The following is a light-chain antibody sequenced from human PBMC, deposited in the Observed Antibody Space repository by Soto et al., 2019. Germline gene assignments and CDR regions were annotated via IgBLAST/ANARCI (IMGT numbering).Light chain of an antibody. J-gene: IGKJ2*01. CDR2: GAS. V-gene: IGKV3-15*01. CDR1: QSVSSN. Sequence: EIVMTQSPATLSVSPGERATLSCRASQSVSSNLAWYQQKPGQAPRLLIYGASTRATGIPARFSGSGSGTEFTLTISRLQSEEFAVYYCQQYTNWPPYTFGQGNKLEIK. CDR3: QQYTNWPPYT.